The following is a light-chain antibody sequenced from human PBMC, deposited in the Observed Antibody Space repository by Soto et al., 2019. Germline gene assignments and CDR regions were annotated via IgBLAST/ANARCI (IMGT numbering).Light chain of an antibody. CDR1: SSDVGGFNY. Sequence: QSALTQPASVSGSPGQSITISCTGTSSDVGGFNYVSWYQRNPGKAPKLMIYDVSNRPSGVSNRFSGSKSGNTASLTISGLQADDEADYYCSSYTRSSTLVVCVGGTKVTVL. CDR2: DVS. CDR3: SSYTRSSTLVV. J-gene: IGLJ2*01. V-gene: IGLV2-14*01.